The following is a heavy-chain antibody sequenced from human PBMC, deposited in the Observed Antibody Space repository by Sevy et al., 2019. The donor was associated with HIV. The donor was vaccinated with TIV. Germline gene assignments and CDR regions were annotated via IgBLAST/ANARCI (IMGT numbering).Heavy chain of an antibody. CDR1: GGSFSGYY. V-gene: IGHV4-34*01. Sequence: SETLSLTCAVYGGSFSGYYWSWIRQPPGKGLEWIGEINHSGSTNYNPSLKSRVTISVDTSKNQFSLRLSSVTAADTAVYYCARADDIVVVVAATDAFDIWGQRTMVTVSS. CDR2: INHSGST. J-gene: IGHJ3*02. D-gene: IGHD2-15*01. CDR3: ARADDIVVVVAATDAFDI.